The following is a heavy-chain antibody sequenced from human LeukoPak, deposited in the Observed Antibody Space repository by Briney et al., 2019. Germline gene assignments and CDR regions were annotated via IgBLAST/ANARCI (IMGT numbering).Heavy chain of an antibody. J-gene: IGHJ5*02. CDR3: ARSLYDSSCPACWFDP. V-gene: IGHV4-34*01. D-gene: IGHD3-22*01. Sequence: SETLSLTCAVYGGSFSGYYWSWIRQPPGKGLEWIGEINHSGSTNYNPSLKSRVTISVDTSKNQFSLKLSSVTAADTAVYYCARSLYDSSCPACWFDPWGQGTLVTVSS. CDR1: GGSFSGYY. CDR2: INHSGST.